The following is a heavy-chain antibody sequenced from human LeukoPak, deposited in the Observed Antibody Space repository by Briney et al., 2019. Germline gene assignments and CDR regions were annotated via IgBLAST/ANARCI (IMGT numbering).Heavy chain of an antibody. CDR1: GYTFTGYY. CDR3: ARSSGWLPHDAFDI. CDR2: INPNSGGT. V-gene: IGHV1-2*02. D-gene: IGHD6-19*01. Sequence: ASVKVSCKASGYTFTGYYMHWVRQAPGQGLEWMGWINPNSGGTNYAQKFQGRVTMTRDTSISTAYMELSRLRSDDTAVYYCARSSGWLPHDAFDIWGQGTMVTVSS. J-gene: IGHJ3*02.